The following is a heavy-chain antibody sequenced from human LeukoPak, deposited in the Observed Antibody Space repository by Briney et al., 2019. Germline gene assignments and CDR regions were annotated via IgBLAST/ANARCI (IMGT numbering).Heavy chain of an antibody. CDR3: AKGSGGSCYSQVYS. V-gene: IGHV3-23*01. D-gene: IGHD2-15*01. Sequence: PGGSLRLSCATSGFIFNYYAMSWVRQAPGKGLEWVSGISGSDGSTYYADSVKGRFTISRDNSKNTLYLQMNSLRGEDTAVYYCAKGSGGSCYSQVYSWGQGTLVTVSS. J-gene: IGHJ4*02. CDR2: ISGSDGST. CDR1: GFIFNYYA.